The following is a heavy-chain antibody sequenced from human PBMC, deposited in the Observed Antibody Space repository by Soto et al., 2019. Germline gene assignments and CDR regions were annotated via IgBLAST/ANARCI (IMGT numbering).Heavy chain of an antibody. CDR3: ATAVDYYYYYGMDV. V-gene: IGHV1-58*02. J-gene: IGHJ6*02. CDR1: GYPFTSSA. Sequence: SVNVSCKASGYPFTSSAIHWVRQATGQRLEWMGWIVVGSGNTNYAQKFQERVTITRDMSTSTAYMELSSLRSEDTAVYYCATAVDYYYYYGMDVWGQGTTVTVSS. CDR2: IVVGSGNT.